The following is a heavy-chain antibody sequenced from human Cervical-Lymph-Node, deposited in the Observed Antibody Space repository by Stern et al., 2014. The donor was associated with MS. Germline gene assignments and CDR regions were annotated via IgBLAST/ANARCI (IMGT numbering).Heavy chain of an antibody. CDR1: GYKFSIYW. J-gene: IGHJ4*02. D-gene: IGHD1-14*01. V-gene: IGHV5-51*01. CDR3: ARQTTAWASDV. Sequence: EVQLVESGAELIRPGESLKISCKGSGYKFSIYWIAWVSQMPGKGLEWMGIIYPGDSETGYSPSFQGQVTISADKSTSTAYLQWSSLNASDTAMYFCARQTTAWASDVWGQGTLVTVSS. CDR2: IYPGDSET.